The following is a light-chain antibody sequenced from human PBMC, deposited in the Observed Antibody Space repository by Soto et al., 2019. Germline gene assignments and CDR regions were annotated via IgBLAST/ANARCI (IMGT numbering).Light chain of an antibody. CDR1: NSDVGTYNY. Sequence: QSVLTQPRSVSGSPGQSVTISCTGTNSDVGTYNYVSWYQQHPGKAPKLMIYDVSKRPSGGPDRFSGSKSGNTASLTISGLQAEDEADYYCCSYAGRYIYVFGTGTKVTVL. J-gene: IGLJ1*01. CDR3: CSYAGRYIYV. CDR2: DVS. V-gene: IGLV2-11*01.